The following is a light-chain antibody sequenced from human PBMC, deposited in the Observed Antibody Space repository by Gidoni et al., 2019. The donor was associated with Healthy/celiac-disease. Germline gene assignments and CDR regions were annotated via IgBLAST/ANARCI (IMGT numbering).Light chain of an antibody. CDR3: QKYNSAPWT. V-gene: IGKV1-27*01. CDR2: AAS. CDR1: QGISNY. Sequence: DIQMTQSPSSLSASVGDRVTITCRASQGISNYIAWYQQKPGKVPKLLIYAASTLQSGVPSRFSGSGSGTEFTLTISSLQPEDVATYYCQKYNSAPWTFXQXTKVXIK. J-gene: IGKJ1*01.